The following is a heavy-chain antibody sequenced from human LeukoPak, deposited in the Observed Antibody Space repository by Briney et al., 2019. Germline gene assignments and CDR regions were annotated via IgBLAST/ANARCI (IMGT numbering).Heavy chain of an antibody. D-gene: IGHD3-22*01. CDR2: IFPGDSDT. V-gene: IGHV5-51*01. J-gene: IGHJ2*01. CDR3: ARGSSGHWYFDF. Sequence: GESLKISCQGSGYSLTNYWIGWVRQMPGKGLEWMGIIFPGDSDTKYSPSFQGQVTISADMSINTAYLHWISLKTSDTAMYYCARGSSGHWYFDFWGRGTLVTVSS. CDR1: GYSLTNYW.